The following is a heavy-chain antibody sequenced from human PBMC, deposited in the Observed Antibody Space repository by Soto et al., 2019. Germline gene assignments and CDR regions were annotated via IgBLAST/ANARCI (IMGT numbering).Heavy chain of an antibody. CDR2: INAGNGNT. Sequence: QVHLVQSGAEVKKPGASVKVSCKASGYTFTNSAMHWVRQAPGQRLEWMGWINAGNGNTEYSQKFQGRVTITRDTSASTAYMELSSLSSEDTAVYYCASRLDYISGLNYWGQGTPVTVSS. D-gene: IGHD6-19*01. J-gene: IGHJ4*02. CDR3: ASRLDYISGLNY. CDR1: GYTFTNSA. V-gene: IGHV1-3*01.